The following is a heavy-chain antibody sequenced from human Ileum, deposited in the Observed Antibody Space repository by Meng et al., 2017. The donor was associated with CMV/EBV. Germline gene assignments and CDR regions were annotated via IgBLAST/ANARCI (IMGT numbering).Heavy chain of an antibody. CDR2: IYYSGSP. J-gene: IGHJ4*02. Sequence: QGQLQDSGPGLGKPSLTLSLTCTFSGGSITRGNYYWSWIRQPPGRGLEWIGYIYYSGSPYYKPSLKSRVTISLDTSKNQFSLNLRSVTATDSAVYYCVRQVVAASFDYWGQGALVTVSS. V-gene: IGHV4-30-4*08. D-gene: IGHD2-15*01. CDR3: VRQVVAASFDY. CDR1: GGSITRGNYY.